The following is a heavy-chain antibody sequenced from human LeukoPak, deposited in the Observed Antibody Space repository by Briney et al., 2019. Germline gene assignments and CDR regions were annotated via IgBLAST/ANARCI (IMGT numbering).Heavy chain of an antibody. CDR3: ARRISGAWFDP. Sequence: SETLSLTCSVSGFSLSNGYYWGWIRQPPGKGLDWIGIIYHSGSTYYTPSLKSRVTMSVDTSKIQFSLKLSCVTAADTALYYCARRISGAWFDPWGRRTRVTVSS. V-gene: IGHV4-38-2*02. J-gene: IGHJ5*02. CDR1: GFSLSNGYY. D-gene: IGHD2-15*01. CDR2: IYHSGST.